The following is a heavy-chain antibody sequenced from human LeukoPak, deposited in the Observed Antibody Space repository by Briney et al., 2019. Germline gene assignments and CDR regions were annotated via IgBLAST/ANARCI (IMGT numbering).Heavy chain of an antibody. Sequence: GASVKVSCKASGYTFTAYYMHWVRQAPGQGLEWMGWISAYNGNTNYAQKLQGRVTMTTDTSTSTAYMELRSLRSDDTAVYYCARAEGVAAALCAFDIWGQGTMVTVSS. CDR3: ARAEGVAAALCAFDI. CDR2: ISAYNGNT. V-gene: IGHV1-18*04. J-gene: IGHJ3*02. CDR1: GYTFTAYY. D-gene: IGHD6-13*01.